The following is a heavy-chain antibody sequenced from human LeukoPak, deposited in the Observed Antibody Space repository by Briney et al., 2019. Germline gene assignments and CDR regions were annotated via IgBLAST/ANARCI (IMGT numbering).Heavy chain of an antibody. D-gene: IGHD3-22*01. CDR2: VFQSGST. CDR1: GGSIYSQNW. CDR3: ATYMIVPATRGFDN. V-gene: IGHV4-4*02. Sequence: PSETLSLTCAVSGGSIYSQNWWSWVRQPPGKGLEWIGEVFQSGSTNYDPSLKTRVTISVDKSRNQFSLTLSAATAADTAVYYCATYMIVPATRGFDNWGQGTLVTVSS. J-gene: IGHJ4*02.